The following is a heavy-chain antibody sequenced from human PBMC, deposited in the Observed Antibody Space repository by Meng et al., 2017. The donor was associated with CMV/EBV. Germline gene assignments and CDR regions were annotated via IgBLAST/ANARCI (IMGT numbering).Heavy chain of an antibody. J-gene: IGHJ2*01. Sequence: GGSLRLSCAASGFTFSSYSMNWVRQAPGKGLEWVSSISSSSSYIYYADSVKGRFTISRDNAKNSLYLQMNSLRAEDTAVYYCARIVTQWRYCSSTSCYKSGYFDPWGRGTLVTVSS. CDR1: GFTFSSYS. D-gene: IGHD2-2*01. CDR3: ARIVTQWRYCSSTSCYKSGYFDP. V-gene: IGHV3-21*01. CDR2: ISSSSSYI.